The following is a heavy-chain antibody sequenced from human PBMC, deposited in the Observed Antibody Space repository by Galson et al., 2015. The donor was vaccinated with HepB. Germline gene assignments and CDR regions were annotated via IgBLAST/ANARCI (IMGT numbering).Heavy chain of an antibody. Sequence: SVKVSCKASGYTFTSYYMHWVRQAPGQGLEWMGIINPSGGSTSYAQKLQGRVTMTADTSTSTAYMELRSLRSDDTAVYYCASARTSYYFAFDIWGQGTMVTVSS. CDR2: INPSGGST. CDR1: GYTFTSYY. CDR3: ASARTSYYFAFDI. V-gene: IGHV1-46*01. D-gene: IGHD2/OR15-2a*01. J-gene: IGHJ3*02.